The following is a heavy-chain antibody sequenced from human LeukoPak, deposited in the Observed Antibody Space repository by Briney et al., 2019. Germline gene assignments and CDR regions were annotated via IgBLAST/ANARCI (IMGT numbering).Heavy chain of an antibody. CDR2: IYYSGST. CDR3: AREIWESWVTMVRGVIIKGDYYYYMDV. V-gene: IGHV4-39*02. J-gene: IGHJ6*03. D-gene: IGHD3-10*01. Sequence: SETLSLTCTVSGGSISSSSYYWGWIRQPPGKGLEWIGSIYYSGSTYYNPSLKSRVTISVDTSKNQFSLKLSSVTAADTAVYYCAREIWESWVTMVRGVIIKGDYYYYMDVWGKGTTVTISS. CDR1: GGSISSSSYY.